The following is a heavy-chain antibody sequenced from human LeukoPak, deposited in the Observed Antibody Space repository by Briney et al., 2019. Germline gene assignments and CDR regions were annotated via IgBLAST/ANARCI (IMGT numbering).Heavy chain of an antibody. V-gene: IGHV4-30-4*07. Sequence: PSETLSLTCTVSDDSITSPNYYWSWIRQPPGKGLEWIGYFYYSGSTYYNPSLKSRVTISLDTSKNQLSLKLSSVTAADTAVYYCARESNYHGSGTGWFDPWGQGTLVTVSS. D-gene: IGHD3-10*01. CDR3: ARESNYHGSGTGWFDP. J-gene: IGHJ5*02. CDR2: FYYSGST. CDR1: DDSITSPNYY.